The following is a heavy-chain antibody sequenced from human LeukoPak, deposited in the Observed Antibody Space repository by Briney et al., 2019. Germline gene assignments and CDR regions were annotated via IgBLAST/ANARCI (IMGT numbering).Heavy chain of an antibody. CDR3: AKVMLYCSGGSCYDWFDP. CDR2: ISYDGSNK. Sequence: PGRSLRLSCAASGFTFSSYGMHWVRQAPGKGLEWVAVISYDGSNKYYADSVKGRFTISRDNSKNTLYLQMNSLRAEDTAVYYCAKVMLYCSGGSCYDWFDPWGQGTLVTASS. D-gene: IGHD2-15*01. CDR1: GFTFSSYG. V-gene: IGHV3-30*18. J-gene: IGHJ5*02.